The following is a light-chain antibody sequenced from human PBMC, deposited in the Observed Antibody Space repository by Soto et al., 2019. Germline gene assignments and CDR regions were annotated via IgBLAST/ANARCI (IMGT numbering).Light chain of an antibody. CDR2: AAS. CDR1: QSISSY. J-gene: IGKJ2*01. Sequence: DIQMTQSPSSLSASVGDRVTITCRASQSISSYLNWYQQKPGKAPKLLIYAASSLQSVVPSMFSSSGSGTDFTPTISSLQTEDFATYYCQQSYSTPYTFGQGIKLEIK. V-gene: IGKV1-39*01. CDR3: QQSYSTPYT.